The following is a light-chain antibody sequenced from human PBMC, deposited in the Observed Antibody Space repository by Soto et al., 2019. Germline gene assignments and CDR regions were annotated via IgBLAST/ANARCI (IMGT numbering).Light chain of an antibody. J-gene: IGKJ1*01. CDR3: QQYESHSPWT. V-gene: IGKV1-5*03. Sequence: DIQMTQSPSILSASVGDRVTITCRVSQSISSWLAWYQQKPGKSPNLLIHKASQLESGVPSRFSGSGSGTEFTLTISNLQPDDFATYYCQQYESHSPWTFGQGTKVDI. CDR2: KAS. CDR1: QSISSW.